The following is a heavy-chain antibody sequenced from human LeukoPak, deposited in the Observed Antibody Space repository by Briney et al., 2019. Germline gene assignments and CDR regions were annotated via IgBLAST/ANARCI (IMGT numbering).Heavy chain of an antibody. Sequence: PSETLSLTCTVSGGSISGDYWCWIRQPPGKGLEWIGYIYYSGSTNYNPSLKSRVTISVDTSKNQFSLKLSSVTAADTAVYYCASVTVTHGGDYYGMDVWGQGTTVTVSS. J-gene: IGHJ6*02. V-gene: IGHV4-59*01. CDR3: ASVTVTHGGDYYGMDV. CDR1: GGSISGDY. D-gene: IGHD4-17*01. CDR2: IYYSGST.